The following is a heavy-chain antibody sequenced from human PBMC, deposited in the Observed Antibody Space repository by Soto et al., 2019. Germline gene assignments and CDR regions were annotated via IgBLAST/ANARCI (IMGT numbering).Heavy chain of an antibody. CDR3: ARSDGRY. CDR1: GDSISSDKW. Sequence: SETLSLTCAVSGDSISSDKWWSWVRQPPGKGLEWIGEIYHSGSTNYNPSLKSRVTISVDTSKNQFSLKLSSVTAADTAVYYCARSDGRYWGQGTLVTVSS. J-gene: IGHJ4*02. CDR2: IYHSGST. V-gene: IGHV4-4*02.